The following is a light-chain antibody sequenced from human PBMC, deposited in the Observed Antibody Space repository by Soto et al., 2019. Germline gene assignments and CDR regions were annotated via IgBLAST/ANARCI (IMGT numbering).Light chain of an antibody. V-gene: IGLV2-8*01. CDR3: LSYAGTAYA. Sequence: ALTQPPSASGSPGQSVTISCTGTSSDVGGYDYVSWYQQYPGKTPKLMIFEVTKRPSGVPDRFSGSKSGNTASLTVSGLQAEDEADYYCLSYAGTAYAFXTGTKVTVL. J-gene: IGLJ1*01. CDR1: SSDVGGYDY. CDR2: EVT.